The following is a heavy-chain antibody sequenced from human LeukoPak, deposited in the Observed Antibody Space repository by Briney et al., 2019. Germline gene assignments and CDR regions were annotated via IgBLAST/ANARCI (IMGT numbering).Heavy chain of an antibody. CDR1: GFTFSSYG. CDR3: PSTSRHYCRGGRCLDY. Sequence: GRSLRLSCAASGFTFSSYGMHWVRQAPGKGLEWVAFIRYDGSNEYYADSVKGRFTISRDNSKNTLYLQMNSLRAEDTVVYYCPSTSRHYCRGGRCLDYWGQGTLVTVSS. D-gene: IGHD2-15*01. V-gene: IGHV3-30*02. J-gene: IGHJ4*02. CDR2: IRYDGSNE.